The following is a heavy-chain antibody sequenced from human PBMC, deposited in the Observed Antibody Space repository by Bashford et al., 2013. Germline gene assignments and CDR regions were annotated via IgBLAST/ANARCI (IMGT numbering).Heavy chain of an antibody. Sequence: VRQAPGKGLEWVAYISSTSTTIKYADSVRGRFTISRDNAKNSLYLQMNSLRDEDTAVYYCVKFTYDFAFYYYYGMDVWGQGTTVTVSS. CDR3: VKFTYDFAFYYYYGMDV. D-gene: IGHD3-3*01. V-gene: IGHV3-48*02. CDR2: ISSTSTTI. J-gene: IGHJ6*02.